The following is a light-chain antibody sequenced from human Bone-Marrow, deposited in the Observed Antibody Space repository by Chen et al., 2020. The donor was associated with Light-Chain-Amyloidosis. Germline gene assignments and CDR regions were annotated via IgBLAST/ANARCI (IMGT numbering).Light chain of an antibody. CDR2: EDD. CDR1: SGSIATNY. J-gene: IGLJ3*02. Sequence: NFMLTQPHSVSESPGKTVIISCTRSSGSIATNYVQWYQQRPGSSPTTVIYEDDHRPSGVPDRFSGSIHRSSNSASLTISGLKTEDEADYYCQSYQGSSQGVFGGGTKLTVL. V-gene: IGLV6-57*01. CDR3: QSYQGSSQGV.